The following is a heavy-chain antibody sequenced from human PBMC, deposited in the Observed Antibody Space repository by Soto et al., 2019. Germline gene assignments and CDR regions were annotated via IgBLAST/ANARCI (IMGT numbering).Heavy chain of an antibody. V-gene: IGHV5-10-1*01. Sequence: GESLKISCKGSGYIFRNNWITWVRQMPGKGLEWMGRIDLTDSYTSYSPSFQGHVSFSADKSINTTYLHFSSLRASDTAVYYCARHGGSHYLGSGYHYALDYWGQGTPVTVSS. CDR2: IDLTDSYT. CDR1: GYIFRNNW. J-gene: IGHJ4*02. D-gene: IGHD3-22*01. CDR3: ARHGGSHYLGSGYHYALDY.